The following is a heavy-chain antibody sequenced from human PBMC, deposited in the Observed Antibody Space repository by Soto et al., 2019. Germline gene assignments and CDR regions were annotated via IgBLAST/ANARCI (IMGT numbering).Heavy chain of an antibody. J-gene: IGHJ2*01. CDR3: AGGLHPPYVSGWRRLYWYFAF. CDR1: GGTFNSYA. V-gene: IGHV1-69*06. D-gene: IGHD6-19*01. Sequence: QVQLVQSGAEVKKPGSSVKVSCKASGGTFNSYALTWVRQAPGHGLEWMGGIIPIFRSTNYAQKFQGRVTITANRSTSTAYMKLSSLGSDETALFYVAGGLHPPYVSGWRRLYWYFAFLGRGTLVTVSS. CDR2: IIPIFRST.